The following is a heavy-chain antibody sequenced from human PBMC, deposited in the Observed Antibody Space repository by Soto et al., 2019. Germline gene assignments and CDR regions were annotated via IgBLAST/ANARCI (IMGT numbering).Heavy chain of an antibody. CDR3: ARSSTYYGSGSYYFPGFDY. V-gene: IGHV3-72*01. D-gene: IGHD3-10*01. CDR1: GFTFSDHY. CDR2: AKNKANSYTA. J-gene: IGHJ4*02. Sequence: GGSLRLSCAASGFTFSDHYMEWVRQAPGKGLEWVGRAKNKANSYTAEYAASLKGRFIISRDDSQSSVYLQINSLKTEDTAVYYCARSSTYYGSGSYYFPGFDYWGPGTLVTVSS.